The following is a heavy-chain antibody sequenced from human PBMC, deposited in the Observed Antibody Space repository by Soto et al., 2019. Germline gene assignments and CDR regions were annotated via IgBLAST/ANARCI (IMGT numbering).Heavy chain of an antibody. Sequence: EVQLLESGGDLVQPGGSLSLSCAASGFTFTNYAMSWVRQAPGRGLEWVSGISGSGYSTYYADSVKGRFSICRDNSQNTLYLQMNSLRVEDTAVYYCAKEGMVRGVMIDYWGQGTLVTVSS. D-gene: IGHD3-10*01. V-gene: IGHV3-23*01. CDR3: AKEGMVRGVMIDY. CDR1: GFTFTNYA. CDR2: ISGSGYST. J-gene: IGHJ4*02.